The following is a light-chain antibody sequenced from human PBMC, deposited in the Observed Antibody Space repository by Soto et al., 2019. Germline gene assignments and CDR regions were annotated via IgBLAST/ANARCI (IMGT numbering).Light chain of an antibody. CDR3: QQYYSYPHT. J-gene: IGKJ1*01. CDR2: AAS. Sequence: AIRMTQSPSSFSASTGDRVTITCRASQGISSYLAWYQQKPGKAPKLLIYAASTLQSGVPSRFSGSGSGTDFTLTISCLQFEDFATYYCQQYYSYPHTFGQGTKVEIK. V-gene: IGKV1-8*01. CDR1: QGISSY.